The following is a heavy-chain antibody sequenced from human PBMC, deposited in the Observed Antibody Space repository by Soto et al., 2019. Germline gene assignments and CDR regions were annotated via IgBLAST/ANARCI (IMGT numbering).Heavy chain of an antibody. Sequence: ASVKVSCKASGYTFTGYYMHWVRQAPGQGLEWMGWINPNSGGTNYAQKFQGSVTMTRDTSISTAYMELSRLRSDDTAVYYCAREIDCSSNNCYARYLFGMDVWGQGTTVTVSS. CDR2: INPNSGGT. CDR1: GYTFTGYY. J-gene: IGHJ6*02. CDR3: AREIDCSSNNCYARYLFGMDV. V-gene: IGHV1-2*04. D-gene: IGHD2-2*01.